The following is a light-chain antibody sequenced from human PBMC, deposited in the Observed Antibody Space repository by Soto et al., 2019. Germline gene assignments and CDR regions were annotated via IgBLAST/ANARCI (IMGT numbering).Light chain of an antibody. J-gene: IGKJ5*01. CDR2: AAS. CDR1: QSISSY. CDR3: QQDNSFPIT. Sequence: DIQITQSPSSLSESVGDRVTITCRASQSISSYLNWYQQKPGKAPKLLIYAASSLQSGVPSRFSGSESGTDFTLTISSLQPEDCAIYFCQQDNSFPITFGQGTRLEIK. V-gene: IGKV1-39*01.